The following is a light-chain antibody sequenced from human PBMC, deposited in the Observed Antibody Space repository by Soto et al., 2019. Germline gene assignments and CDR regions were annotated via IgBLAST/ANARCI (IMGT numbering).Light chain of an antibody. CDR1: QSISSW. V-gene: IGKV1-5*01. J-gene: IGKJ4*01. CDR3: QQYNNWLSLT. Sequence: DIQMTQSPSTLSASVGDRVTITCRASQSISSWLAWYQQKPGKAPKLLIYDASSLESGVPSRFSGSGSGTEFTLTISSLQSEDFAVYYCQQYNNWLSLTFGGGTKVDIK. CDR2: DAS.